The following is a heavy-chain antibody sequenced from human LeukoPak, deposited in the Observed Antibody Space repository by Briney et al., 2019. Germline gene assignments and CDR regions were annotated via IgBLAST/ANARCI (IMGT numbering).Heavy chain of an antibody. J-gene: IGHJ6*02. V-gene: IGHV4-31*03. D-gene: IGHD6-19*01. CDR3: ARGIAVAGTTFYYYYYGMDV. CDR1: GGSISSGGYY. Sequence: SETLSLTCTVSGGSISSGGYYWSWIRQHPGKGLEWIGYIYYSGSTYYNPSLKSRVTISVDTSKNQFSLKLSSVTAADTAVYYCARGIAVAGTTFYYYYYGMDVWGQGTTVTVSS. CDR2: IYYSGST.